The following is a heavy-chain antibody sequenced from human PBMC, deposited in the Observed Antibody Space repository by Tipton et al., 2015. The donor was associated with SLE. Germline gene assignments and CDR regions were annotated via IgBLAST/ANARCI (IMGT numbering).Heavy chain of an antibody. Sequence: TLSLTCTVSGGSISSGGYYWSWIRQHPGKGLEWIGYIYYSGSTYYNPSLKSRVTISVDRSKNQFSLKLSSVTAADTAVYYCARGGAGATYYYYYMDVWGKGTTVTVSS. CDR1: GGSISSGGYY. J-gene: IGHJ6*03. D-gene: IGHD1-26*01. CDR2: IYYSGST. CDR3: ARGGAGATYYYYYMDV. V-gene: IGHV4-31*03.